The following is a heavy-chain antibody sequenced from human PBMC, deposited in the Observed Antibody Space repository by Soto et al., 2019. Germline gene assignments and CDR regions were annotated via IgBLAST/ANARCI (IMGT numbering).Heavy chain of an antibody. CDR1: GFTFSTYG. CDR2: ISYVGTNK. V-gene: IGHV3-30*18. J-gene: IGHJ6*02. D-gene: IGHD4-17*01. Sequence: QVQLVESGGGEVQPGRSLTISCAASGFTFSTYGMHWVRQTPGKGLEWVAVISYVGTNKFYSDSVKGRFTISRDNFKNSLTVQMNGLRADDTAVYSCAKDLQSYGDYDYYCYGMDVWGLGTRVTVSS. CDR3: AKDLQSYGDYDYYCYGMDV.